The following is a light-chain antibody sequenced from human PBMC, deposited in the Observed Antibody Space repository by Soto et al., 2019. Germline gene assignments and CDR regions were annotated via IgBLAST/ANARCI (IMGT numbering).Light chain of an antibody. Sequence: EIVLTQSPGTLSLSPGERATLSCWASHSVSSSYLAWYQPKPGQAPRLLISGASTRATGIPARFSGSGSGTEFTLTITSLQSEGSAVYYCPQYNDWPLTFGQGTRVEIK. V-gene: IGKV3-15*01. J-gene: IGKJ1*01. CDR3: PQYNDWPLT. CDR2: GAS. CDR1: HSVSSSY.